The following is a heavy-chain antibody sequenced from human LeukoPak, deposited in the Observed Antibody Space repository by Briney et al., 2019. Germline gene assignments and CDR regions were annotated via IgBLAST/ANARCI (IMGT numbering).Heavy chain of an antibody. V-gene: IGHV4-34*01. D-gene: IGHD6-13*01. Sequence: PSETLSLTCAVYGGSFSGYYWSWIRQPPGKGLEWIGEINHSGSTNYNPSLKSRVTISVDTSKNQFSLKLSSVTAADTAVYYCARGYSSSWRTIDYWGQGTLVTVPS. CDR2: INHSGST. CDR3: ARGYSSSWRTIDY. CDR1: GGSFSGYY. J-gene: IGHJ4*02.